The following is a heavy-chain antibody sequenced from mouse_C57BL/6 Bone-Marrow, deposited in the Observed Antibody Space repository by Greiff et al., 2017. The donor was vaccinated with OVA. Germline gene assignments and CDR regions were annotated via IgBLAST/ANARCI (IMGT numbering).Heavy chain of an antibody. CDR1: GFNIKDDY. CDR2: IDPENGDT. D-gene: IGHD1-1*01. Sequence: EVQLQQSGAELVRPGASVKLSCTASGFNIKDDYMHWVKQGPEQGLEWIGWIDPENGDTEYASKFQGKATITADTSSNTAYLQLSSLTSEDTAVYYCTTKSYVGYFDVWGTGTTVTVSS. J-gene: IGHJ1*03. CDR3: TTKSYVGYFDV. V-gene: IGHV14-4*01.